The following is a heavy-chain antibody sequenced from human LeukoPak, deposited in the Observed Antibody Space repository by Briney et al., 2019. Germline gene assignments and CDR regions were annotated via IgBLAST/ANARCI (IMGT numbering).Heavy chain of an antibody. CDR3: ARFGDPSTTLDY. CDR2: IRQDGNWR. V-gene: IGHV3-7*01. D-gene: IGHD3-16*01. Sequence: GGSLRLSCAASGFIFSRHWMSWVRQAPGKGLEWVAHIRQDGNWRHHEDSVEGRFTISRDNAKNSLYLQMNSLRVEDTAVYYCARFGDPSTTLDYWGQGTRVTVSS. CDR1: GFIFSRHW. J-gene: IGHJ4*02.